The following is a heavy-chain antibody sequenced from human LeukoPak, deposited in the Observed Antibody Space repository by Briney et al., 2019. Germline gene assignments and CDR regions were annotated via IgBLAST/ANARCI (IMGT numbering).Heavy chain of an antibody. J-gene: IGHJ4*02. Sequence: SETLSLTCTVSGGSISSGSSYWSWIRQPAGKGLEWIGRIYTSGSTNYNPSLKSRVTISVDTSKNQFSLKLSSVTAADTAVYYCARERYSYGRPPFDYWGQGTLVTVSS. CDR3: ARERYSYGRPPFDY. CDR2: IYTSGST. V-gene: IGHV4-61*02. D-gene: IGHD5-18*01. CDR1: GGSISSGSSY.